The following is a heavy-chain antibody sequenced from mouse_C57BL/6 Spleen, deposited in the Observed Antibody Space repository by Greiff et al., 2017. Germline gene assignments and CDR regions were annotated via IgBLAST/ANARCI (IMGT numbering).Heavy chain of an antibody. CDR3: ARSRIYYGNYDYFDY. CDR1: GYTFTNYW. J-gene: IGHJ2*01. D-gene: IGHD2-1*01. CDR2: IYPGGGYT. V-gene: IGHV1-63*01. Sequence: QVQLQQSGAELVRPGTSVKMSCKASGYTFTNYWIGWAKQRPGHGLEWIGDIYPGGGYTNYNEKFKGKATLTADKSSSTAYMQFSSLTSEDSAIYYCARSRIYYGNYDYFDYWGQGTTLTVSS.